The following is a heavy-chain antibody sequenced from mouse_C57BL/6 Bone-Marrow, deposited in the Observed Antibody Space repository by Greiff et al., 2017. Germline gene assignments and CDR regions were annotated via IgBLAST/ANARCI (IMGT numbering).Heavy chain of an antibody. J-gene: IGHJ4*01. CDR1: GFTFSDFY. V-gene: IGHV7-1*01. D-gene: IGHD3-1*01. CDR3: ARDGGYDAMDY. Sequence: EVKLMESGGGLVQSGRSLRLSCATSGFTFSDFYMEWVRQAPGKGLEWIAASRNKANDYTTEYSASVKGRFIVSRDTSQSILYLQMNALRAEDTAIDYCARDGGYDAMDYWGQGTSVTVSS. CDR2: SRNKANDYTT.